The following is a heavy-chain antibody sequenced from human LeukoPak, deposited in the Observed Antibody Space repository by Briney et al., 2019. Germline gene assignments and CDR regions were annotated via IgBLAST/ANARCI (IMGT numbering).Heavy chain of an antibody. V-gene: IGHV4-59*12. Sequence: PSETLSLTCTVSGGPIRSDYWSWIRQPPGKGLEWIGYIYYSGSTSYNPSLKSRVTISVDTSKNQFSLKLISVTAADTAVYYCAREEVERRVFDFWGQGTLVTVSS. CDR1: GGPIRSDY. J-gene: IGHJ4*02. CDR3: AREEVERRVFDF. CDR2: IYYSGST. D-gene: IGHD1-1*01.